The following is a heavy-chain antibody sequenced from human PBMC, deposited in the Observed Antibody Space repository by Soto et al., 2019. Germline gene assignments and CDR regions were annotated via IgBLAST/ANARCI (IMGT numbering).Heavy chain of an antibody. J-gene: IGHJ6*03. CDR1: GYTFSKYG. V-gene: IGHV1-18*01. CDR3: ARGVPESNDYYYYMDV. CDR2: IDPSNGNT. Sequence: QVQLLQSGGEVRKPGASVKVSCKASGYTFSKYGISWVRQARGQGLEWMAWIDPSNGNTNYAQKFQGRVTLTTDTSTTTAYMDLRSVKSDDTAVYFCARGVPESNDYYYYMDVWGKGTTVTVSS.